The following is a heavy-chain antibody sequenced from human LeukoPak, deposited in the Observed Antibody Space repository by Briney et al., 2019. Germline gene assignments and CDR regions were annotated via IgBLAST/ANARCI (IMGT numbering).Heavy chain of an antibody. V-gene: IGHV3-23*01. CDR1: GFTSSSYA. D-gene: IGHD3-10*01. CDR2: ISGSGGST. Sequence: PGGSLRLSCAASGFTSSSYAMSWVRQAPGKGLEWVSAISGSGGSTYYADSVKGRFTISRDNSKNTLYLQMNSLRAEDTAVYYCAKFSSGGDWFDYWGQGTLVTVSS. J-gene: IGHJ4*02. CDR3: AKFSSGGDWFDY.